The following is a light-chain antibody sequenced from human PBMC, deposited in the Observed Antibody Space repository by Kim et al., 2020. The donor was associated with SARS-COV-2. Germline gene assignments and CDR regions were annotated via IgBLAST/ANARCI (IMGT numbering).Light chain of an antibody. J-gene: IGKJ2*01. Sequence: EIVLTQSPATLSLSPGERATLACRASQSVSSYLAWYQQKPGQAPRLLIYDASNRATGIPARFSGSGSGTDFTLTISSLEPEDFAVYYCQLRSNWPPSTFGQGTKLVI. V-gene: IGKV3-11*01. CDR3: QLRSNWPPST. CDR2: DAS. CDR1: QSVSSY.